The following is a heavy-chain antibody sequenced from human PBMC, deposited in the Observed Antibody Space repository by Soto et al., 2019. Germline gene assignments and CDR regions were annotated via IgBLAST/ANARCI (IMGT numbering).Heavy chain of an antibody. J-gene: IGHJ6*02. CDR3: ARDPAIYSGKFDYGLDV. CDR2: IGTSGKTI. CDR1: GFTFSSYE. D-gene: IGHD4-4*01. Sequence: GGSLRLSCAVSGFTFSSYEMNWVRQAPGEGLEWVSYIGTSGKTIYYADSVRGRFTISRDNAKKSLYLQMNSLRAEDTAVYFCARDPAIYSGKFDYGLDVWGRGTTVTVSS. V-gene: IGHV3-48*03.